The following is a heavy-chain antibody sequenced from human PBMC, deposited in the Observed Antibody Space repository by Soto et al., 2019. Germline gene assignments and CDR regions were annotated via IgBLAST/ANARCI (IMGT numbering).Heavy chain of an antibody. J-gene: IGHJ4*02. V-gene: IGHV4-30-2*01. D-gene: IGHD5-12*01. Sequence: QLQLQESGSGLVKPSQTLSLTCAVSGGSISSGGYSWSWIRQPPGQGLEWIAYIYHSVSTYYNPARKSRVTLSVDWSKNQFSLKLSSVTAADTAEYYCASVADDWGQGTLVTVSS. CDR2: IYHSVST. CDR1: GGSISSGGYS. CDR3: ASVADD.